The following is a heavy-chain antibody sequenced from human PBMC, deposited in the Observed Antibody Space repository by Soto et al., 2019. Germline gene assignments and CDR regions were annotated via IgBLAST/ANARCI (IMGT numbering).Heavy chain of an antibody. D-gene: IGHD2-21*01. CDR1: GSSVSTAGHY. CDR3: ARGACVGGRCDRFPPFHF. J-gene: IGHJ4*02. V-gene: IGHV4-30-4*01. CDR2: IYGGGST. Sequence: QVLLQESGPALVMPSEALSLTCTVSGSSVSTAGHYWSWMRLRPGKGLPWIGDIYGGGSTFYTPSLSGRVTLSVDASRNLFFLRMTSVSVIDTAVYYCARGACVGGRCDRFPPFHFWGQGTLVTVSS.